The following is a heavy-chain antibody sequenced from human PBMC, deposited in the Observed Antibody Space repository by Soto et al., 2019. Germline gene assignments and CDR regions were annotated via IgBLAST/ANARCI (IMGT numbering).Heavy chain of an antibody. CDR2: ISGNSGTI. D-gene: IGHD6-19*01. J-gene: IGHJ4*02. Sequence: EVQLVESGGGLVQPGGSLRLSRAASGFTFRSYEMNWVRQAPGKGLEWVSYISGNSGTIYYADSVKGRFSISRDNAKNSLYLQMNSLRAEDTAVYFCASPPYSGSSPNWGQGTLVIVSS. CDR3: ASPPYSGSSPN. V-gene: IGHV3-48*03. CDR1: GFTFRSYE.